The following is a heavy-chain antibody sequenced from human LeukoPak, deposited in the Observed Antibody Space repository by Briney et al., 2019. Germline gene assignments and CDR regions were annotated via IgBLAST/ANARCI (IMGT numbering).Heavy chain of an antibody. V-gene: IGHV3-23*01. J-gene: IGHJ4*02. Sequence: GGSLRLSCAASGCTFSSYDLSWVRQAPGKGLECVSAISRGVGSTYYADSVKGRFTISRDNSKNTLYLQMNNLRADDTAVYYCAKKGQADDNGKPDWGQGTLVTVSS. CDR3: AKKGQADDNGKPD. CDR1: GCTFSSYD. CDR2: ISRGVGST. D-gene: IGHD1-1*01.